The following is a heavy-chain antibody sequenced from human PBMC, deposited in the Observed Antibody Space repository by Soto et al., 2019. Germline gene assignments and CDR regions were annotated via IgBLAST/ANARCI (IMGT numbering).Heavy chain of an antibody. CDR2: IYYSGST. CDR1: GGSISSYY. CDR3: ARGRGGWFINQLLPASDI. V-gene: IGHV4-59*01. J-gene: IGHJ3*02. Sequence: QVQLQESGPGLVKPSETLSLTCTVSGGSISSYYWSWIRQPPGKGLEWIGYIYYSGSTNYNPSLKSRVTISVDTSKNQFSLKLISVPAADTAVYSWARGRGGWFINQLLPASDIWGQGTMVTVSS. D-gene: IGHD2-2*01.